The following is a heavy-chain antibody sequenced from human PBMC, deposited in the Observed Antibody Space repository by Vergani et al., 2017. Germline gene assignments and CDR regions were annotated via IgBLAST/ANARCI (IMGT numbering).Heavy chain of an antibody. CDR2: IWYDGSNK. CDR1: GFTFSSYG. D-gene: IGHD1-26*01. V-gene: IGHV3-33*01. Sequence: QVQLVESGGGVVQPGRSLRLSCAASGFTFSSYGMHWVRQAPGKGLEWVAVIWYDGSNKYYADSVKGRFTISRDNYKNTLYLQMNSRRAEDTAVYYCARERGSFGEWELLGFDYWGQGTLVTVSS. J-gene: IGHJ4*02. CDR3: ARERGSFGEWELLGFDY.